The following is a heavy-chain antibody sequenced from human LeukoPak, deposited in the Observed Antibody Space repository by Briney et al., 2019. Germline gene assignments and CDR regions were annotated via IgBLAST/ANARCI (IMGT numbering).Heavy chain of an antibody. CDR3: ARIATGTESARHYYYYGMDV. CDR2: IYPGDSDT. CDR1: GYSFTSYW. Sequence: GESLKISCKGSGYSFTSYWIGWVRQMPGKGLEWMGIIYPGDSDTRYSPSFQGQVTISADKSISTAYLQWSSLKASDTAMYYCARIATGTESARHYYYYGMDVWGQGTTVTVSS. V-gene: IGHV5-51*01. J-gene: IGHJ6*02. D-gene: IGHD1-1*01.